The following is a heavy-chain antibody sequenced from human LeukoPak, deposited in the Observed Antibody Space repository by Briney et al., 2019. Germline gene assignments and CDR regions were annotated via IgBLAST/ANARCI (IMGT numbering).Heavy chain of an antibody. Sequence: EPSETLSLTCTVSGGSISSSSYYWGWIRQPPGKGLEWIGSIYYSGSTYYNPSLKSRVTISVDTSKNQFSLKLSSVTAADTAVHYCARRGGRGSILDAFDIWGQGTMVTVSS. CDR2: IYYSGST. J-gene: IGHJ3*02. D-gene: IGHD3-10*01. CDR3: ARRGGRGSILDAFDI. V-gene: IGHV4-39*01. CDR1: GGSISSSSYY.